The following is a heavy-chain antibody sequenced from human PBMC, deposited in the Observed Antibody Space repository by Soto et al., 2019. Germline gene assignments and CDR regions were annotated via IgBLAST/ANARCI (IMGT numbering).Heavy chain of an antibody. CDR2: ISGSGATT. J-gene: IGHJ4*02. CDR1: GFTFNRYA. CDR3: AKDPEVVVTAPDY. D-gene: IGHD2-21*02. Sequence: GGSLRLSXAASGFTFNRYAMNWVRQAAGKGLEWVSGISGSGATTYYADSVKGRFTISRDNSKNTLYLQMNSLGAGDTAVYYCAKDPEVVVTAPDYWGQGTLVTVSS. V-gene: IGHV3-23*01.